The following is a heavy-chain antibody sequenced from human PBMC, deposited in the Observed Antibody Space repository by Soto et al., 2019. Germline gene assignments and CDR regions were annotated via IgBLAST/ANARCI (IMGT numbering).Heavy chain of an antibody. Sequence: GGSLRLSCAASGFTFSSHNMNWVRQAPGKGLEWVSSISRSSSDIYYADSVKGRFTISRDNAKNSLYLQMNGLRAEDTAVYYCARTFYGMDVWGQGTTVTVSS. CDR2: ISRSSSDI. CDR1: GFTFSSHN. CDR3: ARTFYGMDV. V-gene: IGHV3-21*01. J-gene: IGHJ6*02.